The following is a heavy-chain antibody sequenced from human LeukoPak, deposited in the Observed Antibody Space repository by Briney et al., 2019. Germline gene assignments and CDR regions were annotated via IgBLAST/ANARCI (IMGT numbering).Heavy chain of an antibody. J-gene: IGHJ4*02. D-gene: IGHD2-2*01. CDR2: ISAYNGDT. CDR1: GYTFTSFG. CDR3: ARLGVIPAPDY. V-gene: IGHV1-18*01. Sequence: ASVKVSCKTSGYTFTSFGVTWVRQAPGQGLEWMGWISAYNGDTGSAEKFQDRVTLTTDTSTSTAYLELTTLTSDDTAVYYYARLGVIPAPDYWGQGTLVTVSS.